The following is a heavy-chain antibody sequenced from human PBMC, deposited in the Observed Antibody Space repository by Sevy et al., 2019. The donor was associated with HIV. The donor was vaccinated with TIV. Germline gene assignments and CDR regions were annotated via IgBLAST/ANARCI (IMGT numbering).Heavy chain of an antibody. CDR3: TSRPRIVVVTADHDY. J-gene: IGHJ4*02. V-gene: IGHV3-15*01. CDR1: GFTFSNAW. D-gene: IGHD2-21*02. Sequence: GESLKISCAASGFTFSNAWMSWVRQAPGKGLEWVGRIKSKTDGGTTDYAAPVRGRFTISRDDSKNTLYLQMNSLKTEDTAVYYCTSRPRIVVVTADHDYWGQGTLVTVSS. CDR2: IKSKTDGGTT.